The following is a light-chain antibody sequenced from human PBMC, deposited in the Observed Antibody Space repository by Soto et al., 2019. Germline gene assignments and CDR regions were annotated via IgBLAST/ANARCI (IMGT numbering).Light chain of an antibody. Sequence: DILMTQSPSSVSASVGDRVSINCRASQGISSWLAWYQQKPGKAPKLLISYASTLQSGVPSRFTGSGSGTNFTLTINSLRAEDFATYYCQQANSFPHTFVQGTKVDIK. CDR3: QQANSFPHT. V-gene: IGKV1-12*01. J-gene: IGKJ2*01. CDR2: YAS. CDR1: QGISSW.